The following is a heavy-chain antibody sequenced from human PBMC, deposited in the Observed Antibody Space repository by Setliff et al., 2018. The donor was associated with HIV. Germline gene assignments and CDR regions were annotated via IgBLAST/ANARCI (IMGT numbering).Heavy chain of an antibody. D-gene: IGHD1-26*01. Sequence: ASVKVSCKASGYTFTSYYIHWVRQAPGRGLEWMGIIYPNEDRTTYAQEFQGRVTMTRDTSTSTVYMELSSLRSEDTAVYYCAREPSGSGHYFYFDYWGQGTLVTVSS. J-gene: IGHJ4*02. CDR2: IYPNEDRT. V-gene: IGHV1-46*01. CDR1: GYTFTSYY. CDR3: AREPSGSGHYFYFDY.